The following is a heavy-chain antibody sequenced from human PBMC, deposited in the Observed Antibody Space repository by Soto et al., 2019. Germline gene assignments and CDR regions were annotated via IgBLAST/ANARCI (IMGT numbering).Heavy chain of an antibody. Sequence: GESLKISCAASGFTFSSYSMNWVRQAPGKGLEWVSSISSSSSYIYYADSVKGRFTISRDNAKNSLYLQMNSLRAEDTAVYYCASGGGYCSGGSCYSDYWGQGTLVTVSS. CDR1: GFTFSSYS. D-gene: IGHD2-15*01. J-gene: IGHJ4*02. V-gene: IGHV3-21*01. CDR3: ASGGGYCSGGSCYSDY. CDR2: ISSSSSYI.